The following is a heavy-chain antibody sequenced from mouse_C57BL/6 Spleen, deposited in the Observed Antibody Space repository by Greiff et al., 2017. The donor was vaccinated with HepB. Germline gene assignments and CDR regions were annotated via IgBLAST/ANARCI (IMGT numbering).Heavy chain of an antibody. J-gene: IGHJ4*01. CDR2: ISNGGGST. V-gene: IGHV5-12*01. D-gene: IGHD2-2*01. CDR3: ARSMDGYDYAMDY. Sequence: DVMLVESGGGLVQPGGSLKLSCAASGFTFSDYYMYWVRQTPEKRLEWVAYISNGGGSTYYPDTVKGRFTISRDNAKNTLYLQMSRLKSEDTAMYYCARSMDGYDYAMDYWGQGTSVTVSS. CDR1: GFTFSDYY.